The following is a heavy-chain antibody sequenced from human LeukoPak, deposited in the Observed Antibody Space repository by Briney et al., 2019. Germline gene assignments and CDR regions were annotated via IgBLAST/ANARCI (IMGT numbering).Heavy chain of an antibody. V-gene: IGHV1-2*02. Sequence: ASVKVSCKASGGTFSGNSITWVRQAPGQGLEWMGWINPNSGGTNYAQQFQGRVTMTRDTSISTAYMELSNLRSDDTAVYYCARGIAAAGGRWFDPWGQGTLVTVSS. J-gene: IGHJ5*02. CDR1: GGTFSGNS. CDR2: INPNSGGT. D-gene: IGHD6-13*01. CDR3: ARGIAAAGGRWFDP.